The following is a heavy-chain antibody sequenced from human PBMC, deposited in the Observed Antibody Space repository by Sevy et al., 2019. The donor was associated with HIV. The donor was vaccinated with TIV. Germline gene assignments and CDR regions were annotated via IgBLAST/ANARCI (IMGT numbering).Heavy chain of an antibody. V-gene: IGHV1-69*13. D-gene: IGHD3-16*01. Sequence: ASVKVSCKVSGGSFSNSDVIWVRQAPGQGLEWMGRIIPRFGTANYAQRFQGRVTITAEESTRTVFMELSRLRSEDTALFYCARVGGAREGYDYVGSSFIDHWGQGTLVTVS. J-gene: IGHJ4*02. CDR1: GGSFSNSD. CDR2: IIPRFGTA. CDR3: ARVGGAREGYDYVGSSFIDH.